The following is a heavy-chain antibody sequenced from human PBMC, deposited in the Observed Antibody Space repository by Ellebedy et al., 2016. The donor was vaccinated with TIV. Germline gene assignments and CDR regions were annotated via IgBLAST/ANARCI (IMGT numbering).Heavy chain of an antibody. CDR3: ARDYVEATVVSNWYFDL. D-gene: IGHD4-23*01. J-gene: IGHJ2*01. CDR2: IIPILGIA. Sequence: AASVKVSCKASGYTFTSYGISWVRQPPGQGLEWMGRIIPILGIANYAQKFQGRVTITADKSTSTAYMELSSLRSEDTAVYYCARDYVEATVVSNWYFDLWGRGTLVTVSS. CDR1: GYTFTSYG. V-gene: IGHV1-69*04.